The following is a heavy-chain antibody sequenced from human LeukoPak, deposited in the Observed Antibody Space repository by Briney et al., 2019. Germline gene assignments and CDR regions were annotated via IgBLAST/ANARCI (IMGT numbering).Heavy chain of an antibody. J-gene: IGHJ5*02. CDR1: GGSISSHY. V-gene: IGHV4-59*11. D-gene: IGHD4-23*01. CDR2: IYYGGST. Sequence: SETLSLTCTVSGGSISSHYWSWIRQPPGKGLEWIGYIYYGGSTNYNPSLKSRVTISVDTSKNQFSLKLSSVTAADTAVYYCARDRRYGGNLWFDPWGQGTLVTVSS. CDR3: ARDRRYGGNLWFDP.